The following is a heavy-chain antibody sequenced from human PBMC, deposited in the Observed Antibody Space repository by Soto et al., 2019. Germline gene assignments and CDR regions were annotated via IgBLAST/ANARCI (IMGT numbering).Heavy chain of an antibody. CDR3: AKHLIGGRLQSPFDL. CDR1: GLSFGTYT. J-gene: IGHJ4*02. V-gene: IGHV3-23*01. CDR2: LSDSVGTT. D-gene: IGHD3-22*01. Sequence: WGSLRLSCAVSGLSFGTYTVNWVRQAPGMGLEWVSGLSDSVGTTHYAYSVKGRFTISRDKSKNTLYLQMNNLRAEDTAVYYCAKHLIGGRLQSPFDLRGKGTQVTVSP.